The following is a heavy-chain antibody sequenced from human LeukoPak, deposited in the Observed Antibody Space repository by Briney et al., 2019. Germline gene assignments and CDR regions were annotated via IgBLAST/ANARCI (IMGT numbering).Heavy chain of an antibody. Sequence: GRSLRLSCVASGFSLSNFQMYWVRQAPGKGLEWVSIISLDGSTEFYADSVKGRFTISRDTASNTMHLEMNNLRIEDTAVYYCAKCTLLRELDYWGQGTLVTVSS. CDR2: ISLDGSTE. D-gene: IGHD3-3*01. CDR3: AKCTLLRELDY. J-gene: IGHJ4*02. V-gene: IGHV3-30-3*02. CDR1: GFSLSNFQ.